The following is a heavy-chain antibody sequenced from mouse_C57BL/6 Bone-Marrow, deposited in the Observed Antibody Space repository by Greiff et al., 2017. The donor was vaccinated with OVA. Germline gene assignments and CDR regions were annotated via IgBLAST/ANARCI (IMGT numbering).Heavy chain of an antibody. V-gene: IGHV5-4*03. CDR1: GFTFSSYA. CDR3: ARGIYYDYDGAMDY. Sequence: EVKLMESGGGLVKPGGSLKLSCAASGFTFSSYAMSWVRQTPEKRLEWVATISDGGSYTYYPDNVKGRFTISRDNAKNNLYLQMSHLKSEDTAMYYCARGIYYDYDGAMDYWGQGTSVTVSS. D-gene: IGHD2-4*01. CDR2: ISDGGSYT. J-gene: IGHJ4*01.